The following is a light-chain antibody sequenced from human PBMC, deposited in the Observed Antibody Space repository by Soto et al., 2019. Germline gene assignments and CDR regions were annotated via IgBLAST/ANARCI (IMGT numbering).Light chain of an antibody. CDR1: SNDVGDYNY. V-gene: IGLV2-8*01. CDR2: EVS. J-gene: IGLJ1*01. Sequence: QSALTQPPSASGSPGQSVTLSCTGTSNDVGDYNYVSWYQQHPGKAPKLMIYEVSKRPSGVPGRFSGSKSGNTASLTVSGLQAEDEADYYCSSYAGSSTLYVFGTGTKVTVL. CDR3: SSYAGSSTLYV.